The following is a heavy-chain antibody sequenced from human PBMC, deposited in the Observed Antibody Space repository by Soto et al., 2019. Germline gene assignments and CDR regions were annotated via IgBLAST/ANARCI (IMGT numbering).Heavy chain of an antibody. CDR1: GGSISSYY. Sequence: PSETLSLTCTVSGGSISSYYWSWIRQPPGKGLEWIGYIYYSGSTNYNPSLKSRVTISVDTSKNQFSLKLSSVTAADTAVYYCARTTLLWFGDDYYYYMDVWGKGTTVTVSS. V-gene: IGHV4-59*01. J-gene: IGHJ6*03. CDR2: IYYSGST. D-gene: IGHD3-10*01. CDR3: ARTTLLWFGDDYYYYMDV.